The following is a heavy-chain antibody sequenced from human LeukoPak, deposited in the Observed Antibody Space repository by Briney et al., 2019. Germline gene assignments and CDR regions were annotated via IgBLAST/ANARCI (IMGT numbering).Heavy chain of an antibody. V-gene: IGHV4-59*01. D-gene: IGHD6-25*01. Sequence: SETLSLTCTVSGGSISSYYWSWIRQPPGKGLEWIGYIYYSGSTNYNPSLKSRVTISVDTSKNQFSLKLSSVTAADTAVYYCARYPASYYYYYMDVWGKGTTVTASS. CDR1: GGSISSYY. CDR2: IYYSGST. J-gene: IGHJ6*03. CDR3: ARYPASYYYYYMDV.